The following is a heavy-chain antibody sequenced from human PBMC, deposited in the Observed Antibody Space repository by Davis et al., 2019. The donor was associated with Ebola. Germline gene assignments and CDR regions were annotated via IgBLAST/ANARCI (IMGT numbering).Heavy chain of an antibody. CDR3: ARVGYYDSSVEYYFDY. CDR2: ISSSSSYI. V-gene: IGHV3-21*01. J-gene: IGHJ4*02. D-gene: IGHD3-22*01. CDR1: GFTFSSYS. Sequence: PGESLKISCAASGFTFSSYSMNWVRQAPGKGLEWVSSISSSSSYIYYADSVKGRFTISRDNAKNSLYLQMNSLRAEDTAVYYCARVGYYDSSVEYYFDYWGQGTLVTVSS.